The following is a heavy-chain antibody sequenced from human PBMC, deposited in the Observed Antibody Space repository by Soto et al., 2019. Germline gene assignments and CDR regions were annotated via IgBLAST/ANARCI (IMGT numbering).Heavy chain of an antibody. J-gene: IGHJ6*03. CDR1: GYTFTSYG. D-gene: IGHD3-3*01. Sequence: QVQLVRSGAEVKKPGASVKVSCKASGYTFTSYGISWVRQAPGQGLEWMGWISAYNGNSNYAQKLQGRVTMTTDKSTSTAYMELRSLRSDDTAVYYCARDGNSYYDFWSGYSSFYYYYMDVWGKGTTVTVSS. CDR3: ARDGNSYYDFWSGYSSFYYYYMDV. V-gene: IGHV1-18*01. CDR2: ISAYNGNS.